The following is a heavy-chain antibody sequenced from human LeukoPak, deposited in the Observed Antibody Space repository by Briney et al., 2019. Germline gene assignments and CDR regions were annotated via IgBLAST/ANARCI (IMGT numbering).Heavy chain of an antibody. CDR2: ISYDGSNK. D-gene: IGHD5-18*01. Sequence: GRSLRLSCAASGFTFGSCAMHWVRQAPGKGLEWVAVISYDGSNKYYADSVKGRFTISRDNSKNTLYLQMNSLRAEDTAVYYCARDRAKISGIQLWLTPLGVWGQGTTVTVSS. V-gene: IGHV3-30*04. CDR1: GFTFGSCA. CDR3: ARDRAKISGIQLWLTPLGV. J-gene: IGHJ6*02.